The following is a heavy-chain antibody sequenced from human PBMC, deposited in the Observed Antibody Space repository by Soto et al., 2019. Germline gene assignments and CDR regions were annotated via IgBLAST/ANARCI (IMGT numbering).Heavy chain of an antibody. CDR2: IYYSGST. Sequence: SETLSLTCTVSGGSISSYYWSWIRQPPGKGLEWIGYIYYSGSTNYNPSLKSRVTISVDTSKNQFSLKLSSVTAADTAVYYCARQGPYDDYVVDYWGQGNLVTVSS. J-gene: IGHJ4*02. CDR3: ARQGPYDDYVVDY. V-gene: IGHV4-59*08. CDR1: GGSISSYY. D-gene: IGHD4-17*01.